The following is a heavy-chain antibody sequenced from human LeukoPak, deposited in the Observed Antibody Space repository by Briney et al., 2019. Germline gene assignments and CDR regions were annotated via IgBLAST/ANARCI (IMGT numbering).Heavy chain of an antibody. V-gene: IGHV3-7*01. J-gene: IGHJ6*03. D-gene: IGHD6-13*01. CDR3: AREPGIAAAGPYYYYMDV. CDR2: IKQDGSEK. Sequence: PGGSLRLSCAASGFTFSSYWMSWVRQAPGKGLEWVANIKQDGSEKYYVDSVKGRFTISRDNAKNSLYLQMNSLRAEDMAVYYCAREPGIAAAGPYYYYMDVWGKGTTVTVSS. CDR1: GFTFSSYW.